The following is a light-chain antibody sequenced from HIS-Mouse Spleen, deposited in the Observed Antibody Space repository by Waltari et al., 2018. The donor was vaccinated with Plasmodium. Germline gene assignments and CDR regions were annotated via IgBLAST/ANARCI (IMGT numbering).Light chain of an antibody. J-gene: IGLJ3*02. CDR1: ALPTKY. Sequence: SYELTQPPSVSLSPGQTARITCAVSALPTKYAYWSQQKSGEAPVLVIYEDSKRPSGNPERFSGSSSGKMATLTISGAQVEDEADYYCYSTDSSGNHRVFGGGTKLTVL. V-gene: IGLV3-10*01. CDR2: EDS. CDR3: YSTDSSGNHRV.